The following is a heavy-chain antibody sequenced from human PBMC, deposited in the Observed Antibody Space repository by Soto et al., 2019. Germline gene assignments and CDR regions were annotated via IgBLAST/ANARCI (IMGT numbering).Heavy chain of an antibody. D-gene: IGHD6-6*01. CDR1: GFTFSSYS. CDR3: AKSITARPFDY. Sequence: PGGSLRLSCAASGFTFSSYSMNWVRQAPGKGLEWVSYISSSSSTIYYADSVKGRFTISRDNAKNSLYLQMNSLRAEDTAVYYCAKSITARPFDYWGQGALVTVSS. CDR2: ISSSSSTI. J-gene: IGHJ4*02. V-gene: IGHV3-48*01.